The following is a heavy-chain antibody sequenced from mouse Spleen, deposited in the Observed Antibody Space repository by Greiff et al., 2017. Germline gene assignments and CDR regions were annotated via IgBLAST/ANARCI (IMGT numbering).Heavy chain of an antibody. D-gene: IGHD2-13*01. CDR3: ARHHYGDPYYAMDY. CDR1: GFTFSDYG. Sequence: EVKLVESGGGLVKPGGSLKLSCAASGFTFSDYGMAWVRQAPGKGPEWVAFISNLAYSIYYADTVTGRFTISRENAKNTLYLEMSSLRSEDTAMYYCARHHYGDPYYAMDYWGQGTSVTVSS. CDR2: ISNLAYSI. J-gene: IGHJ4*01. V-gene: IGHV5-15*01.